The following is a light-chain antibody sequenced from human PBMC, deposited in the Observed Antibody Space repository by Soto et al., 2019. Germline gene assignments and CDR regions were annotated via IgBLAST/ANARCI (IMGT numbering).Light chain of an antibody. V-gene: IGKV3-20*01. J-gene: IGKJ1*01. CDR3: QQYGSSPA. CDR1: QSVYSNY. CDR2: GAS. Sequence: ENGFTQSPRTLSLSPGERLTLSCRGSQSVYSNYLAWYQQKPGQAPRLLIYGASSRATGIPDRFSGSGSGTDFTLTISRLEPEDFAVYYCQQYGSSPAFGQGTKVDIK.